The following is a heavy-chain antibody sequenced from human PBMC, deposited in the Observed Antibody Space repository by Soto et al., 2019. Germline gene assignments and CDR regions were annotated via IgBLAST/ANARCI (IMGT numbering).Heavy chain of an antibody. D-gene: IGHD2-2*01. CDR2: ISAYNGNT. CDR1: GYTFTSYG. CDR3: ARAEPASSYYGMDV. Sequence: ASVKVSCKASGYTFTSYGISWVRQAPGQGLEWMGWISAYNGNTNYAQKLQGRVTMTTDTSTSTAYMELRSLRSDDTAVYYCARAEPASSYYGMDVWGQGTTVTVSS. J-gene: IGHJ6*02. V-gene: IGHV1-18*01.